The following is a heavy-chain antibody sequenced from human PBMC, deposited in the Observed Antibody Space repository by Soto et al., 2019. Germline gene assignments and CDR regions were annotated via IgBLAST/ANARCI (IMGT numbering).Heavy chain of an antibody. CDR2: IIPIFGTA. CDR1: GGTFSSYS. Sequence: QVQLVQSGAEVKKPGSSVKVSCKASGGTFSSYSINWVRQAPGQGLEWMGEIIPIFGTANYAQKFQGRVTITADESTSTAYMELSSLLSEDAAVYYCARDGGRHSGGIDYWGQGTLVTVSS. J-gene: IGHJ4*02. CDR3: ARDGGRHSGGIDY. D-gene: IGHD1-26*01. V-gene: IGHV1-69*01.